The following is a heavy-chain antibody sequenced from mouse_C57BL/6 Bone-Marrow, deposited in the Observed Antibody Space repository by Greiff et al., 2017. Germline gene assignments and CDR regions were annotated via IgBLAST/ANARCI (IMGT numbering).Heavy chain of an antibody. J-gene: IGHJ3*01. CDR3: ASDASYYKFAY. Sequence: EVMLVESGGGLVQSGRSLRLSCATSGFTFSDFYMEWVRQAPGKGLEWIAASRNKANDYTTEYSAYVKGRFIVSRDTSQSILYLQMSALRAEDTAIYYCASDASYYKFAYWGQGTLVTVSA. D-gene: IGHD2-12*01. V-gene: IGHV7-1*01. CDR1: GFTFSDFY. CDR2: SRNKANDYTT.